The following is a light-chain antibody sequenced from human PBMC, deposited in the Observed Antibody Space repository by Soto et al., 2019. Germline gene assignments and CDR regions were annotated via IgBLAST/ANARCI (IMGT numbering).Light chain of an antibody. J-gene: IGKJ1*01. CDR2: DAS. CDR3: QQYMSYPWT. V-gene: IGKV1-5*01. CDR1: QSISSW. Sequence: DIQMTQSPSPLSASVGDRVTITCRASQSISSWLAWYQQKPGKAPKFLIYDASNLERGVPSRFSGSGSGTEFTLTISSLQPDDFATYYCQQYMSYPWTFGQGTQVEIK.